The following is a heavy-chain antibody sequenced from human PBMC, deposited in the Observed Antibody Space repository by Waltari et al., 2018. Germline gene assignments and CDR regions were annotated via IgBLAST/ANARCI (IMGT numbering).Heavy chain of an antibody. D-gene: IGHD3-22*01. Sequence: QVQLQQWGAGLLKPSETLSLTCAVSGGSFSGYYWIWIRQPPGKGLEWIGEINHSRSTNYSPSLKSRVTISIDTSKNQFSLKLTSVTAADTAVYYCARREDYYDSGGFLPLWGQGTLVTVSS. CDR3: ARREDYYDSGGFLPL. J-gene: IGHJ4*02. CDR2: INHSRST. V-gene: IGHV4-34*01. CDR1: GGSFSGYY.